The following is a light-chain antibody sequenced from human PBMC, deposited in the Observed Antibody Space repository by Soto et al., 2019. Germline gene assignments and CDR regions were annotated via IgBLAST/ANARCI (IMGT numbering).Light chain of an antibody. CDR2: DDA. CDR3: QQYNIYWT. CDR1: QSISSW. J-gene: IGKJ1*01. V-gene: IGKV1-5*01. Sequence: DIQMTQSPSTLSASVGDRVTITCRARQSISSWMAWYQQKPGKAPKLLIYDDASLESGVPSRFSGSGSGTKLTLTISSLQPDDFATYYCQQYNIYWTFGQGTKVEIK.